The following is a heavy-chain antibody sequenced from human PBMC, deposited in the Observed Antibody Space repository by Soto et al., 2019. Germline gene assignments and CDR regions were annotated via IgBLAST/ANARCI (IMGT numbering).Heavy chain of an antibody. V-gene: IGHV5-51*01. D-gene: IGHD5-12*01. CDR3: ARIKEYSGYDKFDY. J-gene: IGHJ4*02. CDR2: IYPDDSDT. CDR1: GFNFPTFW. Sequence: PGESLKISCKHSGFNFPTFWIAWVRQMPGKGLEWMGTIYPDDSDTRYSPSFQGQVTISADKSISTAYLQWSSLKASDTAMYYCARIKEYSGYDKFDYWGQGTLVTVSS.